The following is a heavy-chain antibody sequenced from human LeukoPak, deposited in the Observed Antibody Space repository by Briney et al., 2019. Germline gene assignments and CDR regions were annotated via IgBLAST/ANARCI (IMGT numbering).Heavy chain of an antibody. J-gene: IGHJ2*01. Sequence: SVKVSCKASGGTFSSYAISWVRQAPGQGLEWMGGIIPIFGSANYAQNFQGRGTITADESTSTAYMELSSLRSEDTAVYYCAIHPYDYWYFALWGRGTLVTVSS. CDR1: GGTFSSYA. D-gene: IGHD5-12*01. CDR3: AIHPYDYWYFAL. V-gene: IGHV1-69*13. CDR2: IIPIFGSA.